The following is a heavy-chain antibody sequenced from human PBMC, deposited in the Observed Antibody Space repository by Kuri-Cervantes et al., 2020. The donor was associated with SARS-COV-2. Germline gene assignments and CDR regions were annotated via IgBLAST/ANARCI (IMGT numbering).Heavy chain of an antibody. V-gene: IGHV3-23*01. CDR2: ISTSGGDT. CDR1: GFTFNNYD. J-gene: IGHJ4*02. D-gene: IGHD5-24*01. Sequence: GGSLRLSCTASGFTFNNYDLIWVRQAPGKGLEWVSSISTSGGDTNYADSLKGRFTISRDNSKNTLYLQMNSLTVEDTAVYYCASVSTMGVSLDWGQGTLVTVSS. CDR3: ASVSTMGVSLD.